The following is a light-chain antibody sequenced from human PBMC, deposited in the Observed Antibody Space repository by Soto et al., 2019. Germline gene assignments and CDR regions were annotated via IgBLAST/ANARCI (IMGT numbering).Light chain of an antibody. J-gene: IGKJ1*01. CDR1: QSVSSSY. CDR3: QQYGSSPPWT. Sequence: EIVLTQSPGTLALSPGERASLSCSASQSVSSSYLAWYQKKPGQAPRLLIYGASSRATGIPDRFSGSGSGTDFTLTISRLEPEDFAVYYCQQYGSSPPWTFGQGTKV. CDR2: GAS. V-gene: IGKV3-20*01.